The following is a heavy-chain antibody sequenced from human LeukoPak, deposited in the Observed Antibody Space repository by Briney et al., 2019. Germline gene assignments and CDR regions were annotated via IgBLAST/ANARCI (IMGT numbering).Heavy chain of an antibody. D-gene: IGHD6-13*01. Sequence: SETLSLTCTVSGGSIGSYYWSWIRQPPGKGLEWIGYIYYSGSTNYNPSLKSRVTISVDTSKNQFSLRLSSVTAADTAMYYCARHVRYSSSWYFDYWGQGTLVTVSS. CDR1: GGSIGSYY. J-gene: IGHJ4*02. V-gene: IGHV4-59*08. CDR3: ARHVRYSSSWYFDY. CDR2: IYYSGST.